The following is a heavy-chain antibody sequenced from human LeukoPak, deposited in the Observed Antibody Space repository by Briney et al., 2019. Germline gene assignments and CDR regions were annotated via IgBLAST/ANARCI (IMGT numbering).Heavy chain of an antibody. CDR3: ARDRAWNYFDY. CDR1: GFTFSRHG. Sequence: GGSLRLACAPCGFTFSRHGMHWVRQAPGKGLEWVAIISNDGSRKYYAHSVEGRFTISRDNSKNTLYLQMDSLRAEDTAVYYCARDRAWNYFDYWGQGTLVTVSS. D-gene: IGHD3-3*01. J-gene: IGHJ4*02. CDR2: ISNDGSRK. V-gene: IGHV3-30*03.